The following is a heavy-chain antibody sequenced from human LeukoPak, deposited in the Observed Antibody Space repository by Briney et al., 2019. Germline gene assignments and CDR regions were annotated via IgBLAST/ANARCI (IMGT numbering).Heavy chain of an antibody. CDR2: IIPMSSTT. D-gene: IGHD4-23*01. CDR3: ATRDGGHY. Sequence: SVKVSCKASGGTFSSHSFNWVRQAPGQGLEWMGGIIPMSSTTKYAQKFQGRVTMTEDTSTDTAYMELSSLRSEDTAVYYCATRDGGHYWGQGTLVTVSS. CDR1: GGTFSSHS. V-gene: IGHV1-69*06. J-gene: IGHJ4*02.